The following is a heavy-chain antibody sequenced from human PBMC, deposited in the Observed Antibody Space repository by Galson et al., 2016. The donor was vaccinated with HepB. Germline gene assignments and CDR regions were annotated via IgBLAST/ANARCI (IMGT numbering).Heavy chain of an antibody. CDR2: XXNXXSYI. Sequence: SLRLSCAASGFTFSTYNMNWVRQAPGKGXXXVSXXXNXXSYIYXXDSXXXRXXXSRDNAKNSLYLQMNGRGAEEXAVYYXXRDFXYCSXTSCYKGGLFYYXXXXXWGQXXTVXV. CDR3: XRDFXYCSXTSCYKGGLFYYXXXXX. D-gene: IGHD2-2*02. J-gene: IGHJ6*02. V-gene: IGHV3-21*01. CDR1: GFTFSTYN.